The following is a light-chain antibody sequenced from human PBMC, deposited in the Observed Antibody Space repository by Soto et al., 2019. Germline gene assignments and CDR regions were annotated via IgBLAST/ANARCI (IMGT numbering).Light chain of an antibody. CDR2: DTS. CDR3: KQYQNSPRT. J-gene: IGKJ4*02. Sequence: PGERSTVSCRASQSVGGSSLAWYQQRPGQAPRLLIYDTSKRATGIPDRFSGSGSGTDFTLTISRLEPEDFAVYYCKQYQNSPRTFGPGTKVEIX. V-gene: IGKV3-20*01. CDR1: QSVGGSS.